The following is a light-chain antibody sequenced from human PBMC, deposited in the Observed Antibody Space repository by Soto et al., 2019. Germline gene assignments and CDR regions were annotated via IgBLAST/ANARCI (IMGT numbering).Light chain of an antibody. J-gene: IGKJ2*01. CDR1: QSIDTY. CDR3: QQRNKWPRI. CDR2: DTF. V-gene: IGKV3-11*01. Sequence: EIVLTQSPVTLSLSPGERATLSCRASQSIDTYLAWYQHKPGQAPRLLIYDTFNRAAGIPARFSGRGSGTDFTLTISSLGPEDFAVYYCQQRNKWPRIFGQGTKLEIK.